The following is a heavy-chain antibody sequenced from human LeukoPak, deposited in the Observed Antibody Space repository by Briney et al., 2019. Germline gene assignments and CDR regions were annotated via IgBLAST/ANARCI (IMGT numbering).Heavy chain of an antibody. CDR2: IYSGGNT. V-gene: IGHV3-53*01. CDR3: ARRAGEYSHPYDY. Sequence: GGSLRLSCAASGFTFSTYSMHWVRQAPGKGLEWVSFIYSGGNTHYSDSVKGRFTISRDNSKNTLYLQMNSLRAEDTAVYYCARRAGEYSHPYDYWGQGTLVTVSS. J-gene: IGHJ4*02. D-gene: IGHD4-17*01. CDR1: GFTFSTYS.